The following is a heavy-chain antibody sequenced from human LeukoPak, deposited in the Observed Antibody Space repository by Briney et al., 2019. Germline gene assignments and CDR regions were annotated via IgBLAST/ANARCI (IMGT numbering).Heavy chain of an antibody. V-gene: IGHV4-4*07. J-gene: IGHJ4*02. CDR3: ARQTSGYSYGRPFDY. CDR1: GGFISSYY. D-gene: IGHD5-18*01. CDR2: IYTSGST. Sequence: SETLSLTCTVSGGFISSYYWSWIRQPAGKGLEWIGRIYTSGSTNYNPSLKSRVTMSVDTSKNQFSLKLSSVTAADTAVYYCARQTSGYSYGRPFDYWGQGTLVTVSS.